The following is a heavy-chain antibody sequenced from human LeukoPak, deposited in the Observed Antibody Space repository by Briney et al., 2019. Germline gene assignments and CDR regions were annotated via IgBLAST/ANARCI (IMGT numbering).Heavy chain of an antibody. CDR2: IIPIFCTA. V-gene: IGHV1-69*01. CDR3: ARGRSRDNNTVTPYNWFDP. CDR1: EGTFSSYS. D-gene: IGHD4-17*01. J-gene: IGHJ5*02. Sequence: AVKVSCKASEGTFSSYSITWVRQSTGQGLEWMGGIIPIFCTANYAQKFQGRVTITADESTSRDYMELSRLRSEDTAVYYCARGRSRDNNTVTPYNWFDPWGQGTLVTVSS.